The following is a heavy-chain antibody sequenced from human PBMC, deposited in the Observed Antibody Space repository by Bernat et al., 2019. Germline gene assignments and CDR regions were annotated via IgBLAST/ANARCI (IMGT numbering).Heavy chain of an antibody. CDR1: GFTFSSYG. D-gene: IGHD4-17*01. CDR3: ARVRATVTTWWFDP. V-gene: IGHV3-33*01. CDR2: IWYDGSNK. Sequence: QVQLVESGGGVVQPGRSLRLSCAASGFTFSSYGMHWVRQAPGKGLEWVAVIWYDGSNKYYADSVKGRFTISRDNAKNTLYLQMNSLRAEDTAVYYCARVRATVTTWWFDPWGQGTLVTVSS. J-gene: IGHJ5*02.